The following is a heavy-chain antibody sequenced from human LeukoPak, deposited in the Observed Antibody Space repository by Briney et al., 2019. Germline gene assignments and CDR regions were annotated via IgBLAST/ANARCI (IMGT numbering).Heavy chain of an antibody. CDR2: IYHSGST. CDR3: AREIVVVVAATPVTTGFDY. CDR1: GYSITSGYY. Sequence: PSETLSLTCAVSGYSITSGYYWGWIRQPPGKGLEWIGSIYHSGSTNYNPSLKSRVTISVDTSKNQFSLKLSSVTAADTAVYYCAREIVVVVAATPVTTGFDYWGQGTLVTVSS. D-gene: IGHD2-15*01. J-gene: IGHJ4*02. V-gene: IGHV4-38-2*02.